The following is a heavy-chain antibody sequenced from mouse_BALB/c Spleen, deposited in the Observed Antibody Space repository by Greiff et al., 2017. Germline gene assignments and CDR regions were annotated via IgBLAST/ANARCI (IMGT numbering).Heavy chain of an antibody. D-gene: IGHD2-4*01. Sequence: EVKLVESGPELVKPGASVKMSCKASGYTFTSYVMHWVKQKPGQGLEWIGYINPYNDGTKYNEKFKGKATLTSDKSSSTAYMELSSLTSEDSAVYYCARFPYDYAFAYWGQGTLVTVSA. CDR1: GYTFTSYV. CDR3: ARFPYDYAFAY. CDR2: INPYNDGT. J-gene: IGHJ3*01. V-gene: IGHV1-14*01.